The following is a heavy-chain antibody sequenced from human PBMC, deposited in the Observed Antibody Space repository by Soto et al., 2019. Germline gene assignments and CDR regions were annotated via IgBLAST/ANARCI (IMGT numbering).Heavy chain of an antibody. CDR1: GFSFSNYA. CDR3: AKESMPEHYGDTLFDY. Sequence: EVQLLESGGGLVQPGGSLRLSCEASGFSFSNYALSWVRQSPGKGLEWVSTVSAGGRAYYADSVKGRFTIAKDTSKNTLHLQASSLRAEDTAVYYCAKESMPEHYGDTLFDYWGQGTRVTVSS. J-gene: IGHJ4*02. V-gene: IGHV3-23*01. D-gene: IGHD4-17*01. CDR2: VSAGGRA.